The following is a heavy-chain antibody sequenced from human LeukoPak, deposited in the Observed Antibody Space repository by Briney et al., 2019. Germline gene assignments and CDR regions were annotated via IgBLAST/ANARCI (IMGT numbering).Heavy chain of an antibody. CDR1: GFTFSSYN. D-gene: IGHD2-15*01. CDR2: ISSSSSYI. J-gene: IGHJ3*02. V-gene: IGHV3-21*01. Sequence: GGSLRLSCAVSGFTFSSYNINWVRQAPGKGLEWVSFISSSSSYIYYADSVKGRFTISRDNAKNSLFLQMNSLRAEDTAVYYCARVMYRYCSGGSCPPDAFDIWGQGTRVTVSS. CDR3: ARVMYRYCSGGSCPPDAFDI.